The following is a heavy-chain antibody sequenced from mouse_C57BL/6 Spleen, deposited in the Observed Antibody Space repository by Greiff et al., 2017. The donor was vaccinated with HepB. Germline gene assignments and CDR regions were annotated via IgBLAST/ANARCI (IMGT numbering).Heavy chain of an antibody. Sequence: EVQLVESGGGLVQPGGSLSLSCAASGFTFTDYYMSWVRQPPGKALEWLGFIRNKANGYTTEYSASVKGRFTISRDNSQSILYLQMNALRAEDSATYDCARRYGSRHLGYFDVWGTGTTVTVSS. J-gene: IGHJ1*03. V-gene: IGHV7-3*01. CDR1: GFTFTDYY. D-gene: IGHD1-1*01. CDR3: ARRYGSRHLGYFDV. CDR2: IRNKANGYTT.